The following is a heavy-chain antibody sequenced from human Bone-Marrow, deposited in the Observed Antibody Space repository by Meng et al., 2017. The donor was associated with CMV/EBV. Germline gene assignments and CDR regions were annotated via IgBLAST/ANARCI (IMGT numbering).Heavy chain of an antibody. D-gene: IGHD3-10*01. CDR1: GFTFSSYE. CDR2: ISSSGSTI. Sequence: GESLKISCAASGFTFSSYEMNWVRQAPGKGLEWVSYISSSGSTIYYADSVKGRFTISRDNAKNSLFLQMNSRRAEETAVYYWARAPGPGGYQGDFRGGMDVWGQGTTVTVYS. V-gene: IGHV3-48*03. J-gene: IGHJ6*02. CDR3: ARAPGPGGYQGDFRGGMDV.